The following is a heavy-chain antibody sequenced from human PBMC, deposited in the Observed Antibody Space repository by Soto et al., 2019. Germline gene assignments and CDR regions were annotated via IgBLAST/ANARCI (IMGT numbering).Heavy chain of an antibody. D-gene: IGHD3-10*01. Sequence: GGSLRLCCAASGFTFSSYSMNWVRQAPGKGLEWVSSISSSSSYIYYADSVKGRFTISRDNAKNSLYLQMNSLRAEDTAVYYCARDMAGPVYYYYYGMDVWGQGTAVTVSS. CDR1: GFTFSSYS. CDR2: ISSSSSYI. J-gene: IGHJ6*02. V-gene: IGHV3-21*01. CDR3: ARDMAGPVYYYYYGMDV.